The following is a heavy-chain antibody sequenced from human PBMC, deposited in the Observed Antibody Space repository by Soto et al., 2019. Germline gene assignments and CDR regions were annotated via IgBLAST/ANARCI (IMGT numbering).Heavy chain of an antibody. CDR3: ARFFRDYGVGADY. Sequence: ASVKVSCKASGYTFTGYYMHWVRQAPGQGLEWMGWINPNSGGTNYAQKFQGWVTMTRDTSISTAYMELSRLRSDDTAMYYCARFFRDYGVGADYWGQGTLVTVSS. D-gene: IGHD4-17*01. J-gene: IGHJ4*02. CDR1: GYTFTGYY. V-gene: IGHV1-2*04. CDR2: INPNSGGT.